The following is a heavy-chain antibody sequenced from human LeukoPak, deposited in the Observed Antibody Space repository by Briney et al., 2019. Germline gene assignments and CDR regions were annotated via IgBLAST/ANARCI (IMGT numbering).Heavy chain of an antibody. V-gene: IGHV1-69*13. CDR1: GGTFSSYA. Sequence: SVKVSCKASGGTFSSYAISWVRQAPGQGLEWMGGIIPIFGTANYAQKFQGRVTITADESTSTAYMELSSLRSEDTAVYYCATCRDGYNGGWFDPWGQGTLVTVSS. J-gene: IGHJ5*02. CDR2: IIPIFGTA. CDR3: ATCRDGYNGGWFDP. D-gene: IGHD5-24*01.